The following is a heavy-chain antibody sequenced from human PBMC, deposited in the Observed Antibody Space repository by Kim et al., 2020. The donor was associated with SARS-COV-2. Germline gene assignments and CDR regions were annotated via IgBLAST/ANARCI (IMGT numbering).Heavy chain of an antibody. CDR2: ISSNGGST. CDR1: GFTFSSYA. J-gene: IGHJ5*02. CDR3: VKQLDYYDSSGYSNWFDP. D-gene: IGHD3-22*01. V-gene: IGHV3-64D*09. Sequence: GGSLRLSCSASGFTFSSYAMHWVRQAPGKGLEYVSAISSNGGSTYYADSVKGRFTISRDNSKNTLYLQMSSLRAEDTAVYYCVKQLDYYDSSGYSNWFDPWGQGTLVTVSS.